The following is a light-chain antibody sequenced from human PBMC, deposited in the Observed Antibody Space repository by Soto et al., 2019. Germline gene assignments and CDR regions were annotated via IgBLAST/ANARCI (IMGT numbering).Light chain of an antibody. V-gene: IGKV3-11*01. Sequence: ETVLTQSPATLSLSPVVRATLSCRASHSLDSYLAWYQKKAGQAPRLLIYDTSNRASGIPARFSGSGSGTDFTLTISSLEPEDSAVYYCLHRSNWPTFGQGTKVDIK. CDR1: HSLDSY. CDR2: DTS. J-gene: IGKJ1*01. CDR3: LHRSNWPT.